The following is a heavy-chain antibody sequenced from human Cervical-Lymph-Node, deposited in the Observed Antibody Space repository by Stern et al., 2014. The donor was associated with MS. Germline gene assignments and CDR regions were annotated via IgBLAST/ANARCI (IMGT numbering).Heavy chain of an antibody. V-gene: IGHV1-69*01. D-gene: IGHD2-2*01. J-gene: IGHJ6*02. Sequence: QVQLVQSGSEVTKPGSSVNVTCKASGGTFRNFAVNWVRQAPGQGLEWVGGIIPVFGPPTYAQKFQGRLTIISDESTTTVYMELSSLTTDDTATYFCASAHPATRRGYKGMNVWGQGTTIAVSS. CDR1: GGTFRNFA. CDR3: ASAHPATRRGYKGMNV. CDR2: IIPVFGPP.